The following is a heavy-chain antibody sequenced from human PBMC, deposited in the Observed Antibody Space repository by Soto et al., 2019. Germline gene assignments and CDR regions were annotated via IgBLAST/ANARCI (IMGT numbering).Heavy chain of an antibody. CDR2: INAFNGNT. V-gene: IGHV1-3*01. J-gene: IGHJ4*02. D-gene: IGHD6-6*01. CDR3: ARGTSCED. Sequence: AAVKVSCKASGYTFTSYAMHWVRQAPAQKLEGMGWINAFNGNTKFQQMLQGRVTITRDTSARPAFMELSSWRPDGTAVYYCARGTSCEDWGQGTLVTVSS. CDR1: GYTFTSYA.